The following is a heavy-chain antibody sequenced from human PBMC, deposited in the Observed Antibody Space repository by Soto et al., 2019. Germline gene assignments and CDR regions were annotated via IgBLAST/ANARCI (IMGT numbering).Heavy chain of an antibody. Sequence: GGSLRLSCAAPGFTFSSYGMHWVRQAPGKGLEWVAVIWYDGSNKYYADSVKGRFTISRDNSKNTLYLQMNSLRAEDTAVYYCARVGMTTVVTPLRYGMDVWGQGTTVTVSS. D-gene: IGHD4-17*01. CDR2: IWYDGSNK. V-gene: IGHV3-33*01. J-gene: IGHJ6*02. CDR3: ARVGMTTVVTPLRYGMDV. CDR1: GFTFSSYG.